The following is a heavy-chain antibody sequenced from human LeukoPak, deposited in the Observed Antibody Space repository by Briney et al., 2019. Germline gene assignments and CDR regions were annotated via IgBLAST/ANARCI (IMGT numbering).Heavy chain of an antibody. Sequence: PGGSLRPSCAASGLTVSNNYMSWVRQAPGQGLEGVSVIYSGNSKYYADSVKGRFNISRDNSKNTVYLQMNSLRVEDTAVYYCARDFECSGGSCYSAYWGQGTLVTVSS. CDR2: IYSGNSK. V-gene: IGHV3-53*01. J-gene: IGHJ4*02. CDR1: GLTVSNNY. D-gene: IGHD2-15*01. CDR3: ARDFECSGGSCYSAY.